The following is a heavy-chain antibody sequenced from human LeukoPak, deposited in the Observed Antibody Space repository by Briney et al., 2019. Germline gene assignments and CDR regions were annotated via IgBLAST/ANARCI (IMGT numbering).Heavy chain of an antibody. CDR2: INPNSGGT. V-gene: IGHV1-2*02. CDR3: ARGRVTMVRGVIMYYFDY. J-gene: IGHJ4*02. CDR1: GYTFTGYY. D-gene: IGHD3-10*01. Sequence: ASVKVSCKASGYTFTGYYMHWVRQAPGQGLEWMGWINPNSGGTNYAQKFQGRVTMTRNTSISTAYMELSSLRSEDTAVYYCARGRVTMVRGVIMYYFDYWGQGTLVTVSS.